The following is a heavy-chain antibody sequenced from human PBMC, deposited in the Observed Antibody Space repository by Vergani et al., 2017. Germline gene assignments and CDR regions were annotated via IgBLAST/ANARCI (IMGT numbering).Heavy chain of an antibody. J-gene: IGHJ4*02. Sequence: QVQLVQSGAEVKKPGSSVKVSCKASGGTFSSYTISWVRQAPGQGLEWMGRIIPILGIANYAQKFQGRVTITADKSTSTAYMELSSLRSEDTAVYYCARDRRYSSYDYLDYWGQGTLVTVSS. D-gene: IGHD5-12*01. V-gene: IGHV1-69*08. CDR3: ARDRRYSSYDYLDY. CDR2: IIPILGIA. CDR1: GGTFSSYT.